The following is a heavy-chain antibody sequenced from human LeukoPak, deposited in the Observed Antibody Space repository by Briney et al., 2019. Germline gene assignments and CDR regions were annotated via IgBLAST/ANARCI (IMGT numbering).Heavy chain of an antibody. CDR1: GFTFSSYS. CDR2: ISGSGGST. J-gene: IGHJ4*02. CDR3: AKLSAAGIYYFDY. Sequence: PGGSLRLSCAASGFTFSSYSMNCVRQAPGKGLEWVSAISGSGGSTYYADSVKGRFTISRDNSKNTLYLQMNSLRAEDTAVYYCAKLSAAGIYYFDYWGQGTLVTVSS. V-gene: IGHV3-23*01. D-gene: IGHD6-13*01.